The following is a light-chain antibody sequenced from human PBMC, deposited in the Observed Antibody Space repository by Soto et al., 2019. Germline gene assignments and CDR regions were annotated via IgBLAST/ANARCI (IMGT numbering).Light chain of an antibody. J-gene: IGLJ1*01. Sequence: QSVLTQLPSVSPAPGQKVTISCSGSSSNIGGNSVSWYQQLPGTAPKLLIYDDNKRPSGIPDRFSGSKSATSATLGITGFQTGDEADYYCGSWNSSLSAYVFGTGTKVTVL. CDR1: SSNIGGNS. CDR2: DDN. V-gene: IGLV1-51*01. CDR3: GSWNSSLSAYV.